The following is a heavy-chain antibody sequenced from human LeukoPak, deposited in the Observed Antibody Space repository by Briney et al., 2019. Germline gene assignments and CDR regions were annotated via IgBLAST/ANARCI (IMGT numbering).Heavy chain of an antibody. CDR3: ATLLTTVTPFDY. Sequence: GESLKISCKGSGYSFTSYWTSWVRQMPGKGLEWMGVIYPGDSDTRYSPSFQGQVTISADKSINTAYLQWSSLKASDTAMYYCATLLTTVTPFDYWGQGTLVTVSS. D-gene: IGHD4-17*01. CDR2: IYPGDSDT. CDR1: GYSFTSYW. J-gene: IGHJ4*02. V-gene: IGHV5-51*01.